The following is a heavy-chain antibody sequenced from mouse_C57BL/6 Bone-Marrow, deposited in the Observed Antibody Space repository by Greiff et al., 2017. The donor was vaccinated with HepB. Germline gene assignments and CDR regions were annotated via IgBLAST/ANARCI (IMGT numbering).Heavy chain of an antibody. Sequence: QVQLQQSGAELVKPGASVKMSCKASGYTFTSYWITWVKQRPGQGLEWIGDIYPGSGSTNYNEKFKSKATLTVDTSSSTAYMQLSSLTSEDSAVYYCARRGRYYYGSRWYFDVWGTGTTVTVSS. CDR1: GYTFTSYW. J-gene: IGHJ1*03. D-gene: IGHD1-1*01. V-gene: IGHV1-55*01. CDR2: IYPGSGST. CDR3: ARRGRYYYGSRWYFDV.